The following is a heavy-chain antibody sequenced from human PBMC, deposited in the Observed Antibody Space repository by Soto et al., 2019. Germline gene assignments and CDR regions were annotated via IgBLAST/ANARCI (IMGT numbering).Heavy chain of an antibody. CDR2: ISAIDGST. Sequence: GGSLRLSCAASGFTFRIYTMNWVRQAPGKGLEWVSSISAIDGSTNNADSVKGRFTISRDNSKNTLYLQMNSLRADDTAVYYCAKGRLVPDYWGQGTQVTVSS. CDR1: GFTFRIYT. J-gene: IGHJ4*02. D-gene: IGHD2-8*02. V-gene: IGHV3-23*01. CDR3: AKGRLVPDY.